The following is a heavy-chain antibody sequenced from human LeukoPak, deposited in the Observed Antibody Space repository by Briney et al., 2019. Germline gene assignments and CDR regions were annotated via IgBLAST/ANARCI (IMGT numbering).Heavy chain of an antibody. V-gene: IGHV3-48*03. CDR1: RVTCSSYE. D-gene: IGHD5-24*01. J-gene: IGHJ3*02. CDR3: AREERWLQFIITDAFDI. CDR2: ISNGSRTL. Sequence: AGSLRFSCAASRVTCSSYEMNWVRQAPGKGLEWVSYISNGSRTLYYADSVKGRFTIFRDDTKNSLYLKMNSLRAEDTAVYYCAREERWLQFIITDAFDIWGEGTMVTVSS.